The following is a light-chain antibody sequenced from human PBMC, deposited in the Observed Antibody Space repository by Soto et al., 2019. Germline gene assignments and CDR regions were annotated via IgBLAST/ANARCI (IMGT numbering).Light chain of an antibody. CDR3: GTWDSSLSALYV. J-gene: IGLJ1*01. Sequence: QSVLTQPPSVSAAPGQKVTISCSGSSSNIGNNYVSWYQQLPGTAPKLLIYDNNKRPSGIPDRFSGSKSGTSATLGITGLQTGDEADYHCGTWDSSLSALYVFGTGTKLTVL. CDR1: SSNIGNNY. V-gene: IGLV1-51*01. CDR2: DNN.